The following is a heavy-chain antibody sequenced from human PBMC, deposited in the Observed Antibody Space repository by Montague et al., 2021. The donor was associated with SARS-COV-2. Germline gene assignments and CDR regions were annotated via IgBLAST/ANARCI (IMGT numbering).Heavy chain of an antibody. CDR3: ARVRQWLVPFDY. D-gene: IGHD6-19*01. CDR1: GDSISHSSYY. Sequence: SETLSLTCTVSGDSISHSSYYWGWIRQPPGKGLEWIGSIHYSGSTYYNPSIKSRVTISVDTSKNQVSLKLNSVTAADTAVYYCARVRQWLVPFDYWGQGTLVTVSP. V-gene: IGHV4-39*07. CDR2: IHYSGST. J-gene: IGHJ4*02.